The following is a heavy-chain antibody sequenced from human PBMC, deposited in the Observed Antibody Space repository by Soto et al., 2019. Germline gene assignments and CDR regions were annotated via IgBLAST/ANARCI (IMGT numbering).Heavy chain of an antibody. CDR2: FWKDGTTN. CDR1: GFTLRSSV. D-gene: IGHD5-12*01. J-gene: IGHJ4*01. V-gene: IGHV3-33*06. CDR3: TKGKRHPPPYSAYEPFDY. Sequence: QVQLVESGGGVVQPGKSLRLSCAASGFTLRSSVMHWVRQAPGKGLEWVAVFWKDGTTNYYADSVKGRFTISRDNSKNPLHLEMTSLRHEDTALYYCTKGKRHPPPYSAYEPFDYWGHGTLVSVSS.